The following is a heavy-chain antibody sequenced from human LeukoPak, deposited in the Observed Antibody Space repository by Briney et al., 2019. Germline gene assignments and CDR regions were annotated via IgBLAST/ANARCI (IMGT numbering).Heavy chain of an antibody. J-gene: IGHJ4*02. Sequence: PGGSLRLSCAASGFTFSSYAMHWVRQAPGKGLEWVAVISYDGSNKYYADSVKGRFTISRDNSKNTLYLQMNSLRAEDTAVYYCARDRYSSGLLDYWGQGTLVTVSS. CDR1: GFTFSSYA. V-gene: IGHV3-30-3*01. CDR3: ARDRYSSGLLDY. D-gene: IGHD6-19*01. CDR2: ISYDGSNK.